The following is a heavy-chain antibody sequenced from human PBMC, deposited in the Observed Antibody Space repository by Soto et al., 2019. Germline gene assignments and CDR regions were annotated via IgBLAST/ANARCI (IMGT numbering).Heavy chain of an antibody. CDR3: ARGPTTVTTRYYYYGMDV. CDR2: IYHTEST. CDR1: GGSISSGGYY. V-gene: IGHV4-30-2*01. J-gene: IGHJ6*02. Sequence: PSETLSLTCAVSGGSISSGGYYWSRIRQPPGNGLEWTGYIYHTESTYSNPTLKSRFTISVDRSKNQFSLKLSSVTAADTAVYYCARGPTTVTTRYYYYGMDVWGQGTTVTVSS. D-gene: IGHD4-17*01.